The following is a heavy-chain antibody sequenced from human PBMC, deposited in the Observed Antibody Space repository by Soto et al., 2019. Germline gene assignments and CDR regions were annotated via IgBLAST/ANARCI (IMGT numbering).Heavy chain of an antibody. D-gene: IGHD2-8*02. V-gene: IGHV4-59*08. J-gene: IGHJ4*02. CDR3: ARLPNTGVNPPYDN. CDR2: IHYNGMT. Sequence: SETLSLTCTLSCVSITSHYWTWVRQPPGKRQESVAYIHYNGMTIYNPSLNGRGTISLDTSKNQFSLKITSVTAADTAVYFCARLPNTGVNPPYDNWGQGILVTVSS. CDR1: CVSITSHY.